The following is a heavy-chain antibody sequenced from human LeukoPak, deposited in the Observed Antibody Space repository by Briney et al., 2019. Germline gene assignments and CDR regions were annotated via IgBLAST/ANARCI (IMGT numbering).Heavy chain of an antibody. CDR2: IKQDGSEK. CDR1: GFTFSSYW. D-gene: IGHD3-22*01. V-gene: IGHV3-7*01. Sequence: GGSLRLSCAASGFTFSSYWMSWVRQAPGKGLEWVANIKQDGSEKYYVDSVKGRFTISRDNAKNSLYLQMNSLRAEDTAVYYCARDSPYDSSPIQHWGQGTLVTVSS. CDR3: ARDSPYDSSPIQH. J-gene: IGHJ1*01.